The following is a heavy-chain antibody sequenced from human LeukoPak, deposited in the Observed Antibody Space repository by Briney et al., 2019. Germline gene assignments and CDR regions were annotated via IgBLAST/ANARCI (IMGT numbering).Heavy chain of an antibody. D-gene: IGHD3-16*01. Sequence: GGSLRLSCAASGFTFSSYSMNWVRQAPGKGLEWVSSISSSSIYIFYADSVKGRFTISRDNAKNSLYLQMNSLRAEDTAVYYCARDASAWSRDYWGLGTLVTVSS. J-gene: IGHJ4*02. CDR3: ARDASAWSRDY. CDR1: GFTFSSYS. V-gene: IGHV3-21*01. CDR2: ISSSSIYI.